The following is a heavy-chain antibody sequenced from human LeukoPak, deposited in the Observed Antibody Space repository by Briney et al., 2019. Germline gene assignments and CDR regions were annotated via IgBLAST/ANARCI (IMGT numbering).Heavy chain of an antibody. V-gene: IGHV1-2*02. J-gene: IGHJ6*02. CDR1: GYTFTGYY. Sequence: ASVKVSCKASGYTFTGYYMHWVRQASGQGLEWMGWINPNSGGTNYAQKFQGRVTMTRDTSISTAYMELSRLRSDDTAVYYCARDPREVYYGMDVWGQGTTVTVSS. CDR2: INPNSGGT. CDR3: ARDPREVYYGMDV.